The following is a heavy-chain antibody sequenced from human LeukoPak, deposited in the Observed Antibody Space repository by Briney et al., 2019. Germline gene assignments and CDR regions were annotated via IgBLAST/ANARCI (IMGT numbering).Heavy chain of an antibody. D-gene: IGHD2-2*02. V-gene: IGHV1-69*05. Sequence: GASVKVSCKASGGTFSSYAISWVRQAPGQGLEWMGGIIPIFGTANYAQKFQGRVTITTDESTSTAYMELSSLRSEDTAVYYCARGPWSRCSSTSCYKNYYYYYMDVWGKGTTVTVSS. CDR3: ARGPWSRCSSTSCYKNYYYYYMDV. CDR1: GGTFSSYA. J-gene: IGHJ6*03. CDR2: IIPIFGTA.